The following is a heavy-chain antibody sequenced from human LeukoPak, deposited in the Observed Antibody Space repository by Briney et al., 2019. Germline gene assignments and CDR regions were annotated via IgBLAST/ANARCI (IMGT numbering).Heavy chain of an antibody. Sequence: PGGSLRLSCEASGFTFSNFWMNWVRQAPGKGLEWVANINPDGSGKSYVDSVKGRFDISRDNAENLLFLHMNSLRVDDTAVHFCAGWGSGNYWGQGTLVTVSS. V-gene: IGHV3-7*05. J-gene: IGHJ4*02. D-gene: IGHD7-27*01. CDR3: AGWGSGNY. CDR1: GFTFSNFW. CDR2: INPDGSGK.